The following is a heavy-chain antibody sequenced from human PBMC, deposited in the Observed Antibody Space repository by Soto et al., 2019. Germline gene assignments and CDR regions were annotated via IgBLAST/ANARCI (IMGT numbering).Heavy chain of an antibody. J-gene: IGHJ4*02. CDR2: IRNKANSYAT. V-gene: IGHV3-73*01. CDR1: GFTFSGSS. CDR3: ISHSPEDMIRT. Sequence: PGGSLRLSCAASGFTFSGSSVHWVRQASGKGLEWVGRIRNKANSYATAYAASVRDRFTISRDDSKNTAFLQMNSLNTEDTAVYYCISHSPEDMIRTWGQGTLVTVSS. D-gene: IGHD2-15*01.